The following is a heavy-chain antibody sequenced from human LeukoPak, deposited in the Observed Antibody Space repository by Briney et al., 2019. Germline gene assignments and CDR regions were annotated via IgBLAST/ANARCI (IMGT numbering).Heavy chain of an antibody. V-gene: IGHV4-59*11. D-gene: IGHD2-15*01. CDR2: ISNSGST. CDR1: DGPIRSHY. CDR3: GRDALVGYFSYYYIDV. J-gene: IGHJ6*03. Sequence: SETLSLTCTVSDGPIRSHYWTWIRQSPLKGLEWIGDISNSGSTKYNPSLKSRVTISIDTSKSQFSPRLTSVTAADTAVYYCGRDALVGYFSYYYIDVWGKGTTVTVSS.